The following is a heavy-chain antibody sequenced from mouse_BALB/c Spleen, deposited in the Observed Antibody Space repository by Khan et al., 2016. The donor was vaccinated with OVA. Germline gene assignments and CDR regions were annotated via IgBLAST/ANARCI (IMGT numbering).Heavy chain of an antibody. J-gene: IGHJ4*01. CDR1: GYSITSDYA. Sequence: EVHLQEPGPGLVKPSQSLSLTCTITGYSITSDYAWYWIRQFPGNKLERMGYISYIGSTNSNPSLKNRISITRDTSKNQFFLQLNSVTTEDTAIYYCARDSSRYNYAMDYWGQGTTVTVSS. CDR2: ISYIGST. CDR3: ARDSSRYNYAMDY. D-gene: IGHD2-12*01. V-gene: IGHV3-2*02.